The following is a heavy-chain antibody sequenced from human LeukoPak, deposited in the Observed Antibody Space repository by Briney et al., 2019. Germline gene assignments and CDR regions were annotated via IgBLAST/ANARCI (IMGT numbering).Heavy chain of an antibody. CDR1: GGSFSGYY. Sequence: SETLSLTCAVYGGSFSGYYWSWIRQPPGKGLEWIGEINHSGSTNYNPSLTSRVTISVDTSKNQFSLKLSSVTAADTAVYYCARRQRRGYSYGYPYDYWGQGTLVTVSS. CDR2: INHSGST. V-gene: IGHV4-34*01. D-gene: IGHD5-18*01. CDR3: ARRQRRGYSYGYPYDY. J-gene: IGHJ4*02.